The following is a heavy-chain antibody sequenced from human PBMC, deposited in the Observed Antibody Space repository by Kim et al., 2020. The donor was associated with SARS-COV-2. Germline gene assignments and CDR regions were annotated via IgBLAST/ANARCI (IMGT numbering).Heavy chain of an antibody. V-gene: IGHV3-21*01. CDR2: ISSSSSYI. CDR3: ARGPPDLVDY. D-gene: IGHD6-6*01. CDR1: GFTFSSYS. Sequence: GGSLRLSCAASGFTFSSYSMNWVRQAPGKGLEWVSSISSSSSYIYYADSVKSRITISRDNAKNSLYLQMNSLRAEDTAVYYCARGPPDLVDYWGQGTLVTVSS. J-gene: IGHJ4*02.